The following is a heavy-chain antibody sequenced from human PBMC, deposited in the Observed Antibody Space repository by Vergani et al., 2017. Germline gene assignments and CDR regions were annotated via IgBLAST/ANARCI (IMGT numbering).Heavy chain of an antibody. J-gene: IGHJ6*02. Sequence: QVQLVESGGGVVQPGRSLRLSCAASGFTFSSYAMHWVRQAPGKGLEWVAVISYDGSNKYYADSVKGRFTISRDNSKNTLYLQMNSLRAEDTAVYYCAREATHSMQGGMAVWSQGATVTV. CDR3: AREATHSMQGGMAV. D-gene: IGHD3-3*02. CDR2: ISYDGSNK. CDR1: GFTFSSYA. V-gene: IGHV3-30*01.